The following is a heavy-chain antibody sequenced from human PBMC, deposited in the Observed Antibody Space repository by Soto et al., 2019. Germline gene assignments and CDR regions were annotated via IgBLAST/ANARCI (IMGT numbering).Heavy chain of an antibody. CDR1: GGSISSGGYY. J-gene: IGHJ4*02. CDR3: ARVAYYDILTGYYNDY. Sequence: SETLSLTCTVSGGSISSGGYYWSWIRQHPGKGLEWIGYIYYSGSTYYNPSLKSRVTISVDTSKNQFSLKLSSVTAADTAVYYCARVAYYDILTGYYNDYWGQGTLVTVSS. CDR2: IYYSGST. D-gene: IGHD3-9*01. V-gene: IGHV4-31*03.